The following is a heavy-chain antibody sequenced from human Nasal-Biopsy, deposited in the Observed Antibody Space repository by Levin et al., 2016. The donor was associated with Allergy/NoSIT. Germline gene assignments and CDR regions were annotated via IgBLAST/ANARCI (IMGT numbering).Heavy chain of an antibody. Sequence: SETLSLTCSVSGEPITIDYWTWIRQPPGKGLEWIGYVHSSGSSNYNPSLNSRATISIDMSKNRFSLSLRSVTTADTAVYYCARATGSPPGYFNYWGQGTLVTVSP. V-gene: IGHV4-59*01. CDR2: VHSSGSS. J-gene: IGHJ4*02. CDR1: GEPITIDY. D-gene: IGHD3-9*01. CDR3: ARATGSPPGYFNY.